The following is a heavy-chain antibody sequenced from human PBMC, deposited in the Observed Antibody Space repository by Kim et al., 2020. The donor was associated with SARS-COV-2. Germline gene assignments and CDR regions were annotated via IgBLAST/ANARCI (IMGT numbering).Heavy chain of an antibody. Sequence: ASVKVSCKASGYTFTSYAMHWVRQAPGQRLEWMGWINAGIGNTKYSQKFQGRVTITRDTSASTAYMELSSLRSEDTAVYYCARDSYYDIFRYYYYYMDVW. CDR2: INAGIGNT. J-gene: IGHJ6*03. CDR1: GYTFTSYA. V-gene: IGHV1-3*01. CDR3: ARDSYYDIFRYYYYYMDV. D-gene: IGHD3-9*01.